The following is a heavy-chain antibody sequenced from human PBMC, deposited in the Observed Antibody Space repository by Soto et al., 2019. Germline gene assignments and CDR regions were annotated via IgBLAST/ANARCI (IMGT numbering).Heavy chain of an antibody. J-gene: IGHJ4*02. V-gene: IGHV4-59*01. Sequence: PSETLSLTCTVSGGSISSYYWSWIRQPPGKGLEWIGYIYYSGSTNYNPSLKSRVTISVDTSKNQFSLKLSSVTAADTAVYYCARCYDSSGYHVPSFDYRGQRTLFNVSS. CDR2: IYYSGST. D-gene: IGHD3-22*01. CDR1: GGSISSYY. CDR3: ARCYDSSGYHVPSFDY.